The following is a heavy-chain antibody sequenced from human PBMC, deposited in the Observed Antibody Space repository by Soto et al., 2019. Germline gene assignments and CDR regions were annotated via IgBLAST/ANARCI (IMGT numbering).Heavy chain of an antibody. J-gene: IGHJ4*02. Sequence: SETLSLTCTVSGGSISSSSYYWGWIRQPPGKGLEWIGSIYYSGSTYYNPSLKSRVTISVDTSKNQFSLKLSSVTAADTAVYYCERAPAGTAPSCDYWCQGSLVTVSS. CDR1: GGSISSSSYY. V-gene: IGHV4-39*01. CDR3: ERAPAGTAPSCDY. D-gene: IGHD6-13*01. CDR2: IYYSGST.